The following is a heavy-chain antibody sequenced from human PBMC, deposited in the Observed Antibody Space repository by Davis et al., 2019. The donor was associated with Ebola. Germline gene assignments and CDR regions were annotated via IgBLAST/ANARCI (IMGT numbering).Heavy chain of an antibody. D-gene: IGHD3-16*02. V-gene: IGHV3-30*03. Sequence: GESLKISCAASGFTFSTYAMSWVRQAPGKGLEWVAVISFNGNVKYYADSVKGRFTISRDNAKNSLYLQMNSLRDEDTAVYYCARSALGVIPSWDYFDYWGQGTLVTVSS. CDR2: ISFNGNVK. J-gene: IGHJ4*02. CDR3: ARSALGVIPSWDYFDY. CDR1: GFTFSTYA.